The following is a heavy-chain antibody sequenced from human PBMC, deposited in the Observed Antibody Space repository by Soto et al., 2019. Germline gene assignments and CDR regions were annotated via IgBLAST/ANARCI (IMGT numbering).Heavy chain of an antibody. CDR2: IIPILGIA. CDR3: ARDNTIFGVVLPWFDP. J-gene: IGHJ5*02. CDR1: GGTFSSYT. V-gene: IGHV1-69*04. D-gene: IGHD3-3*01. Sequence: SVKVSCKASGGTFSSYTISWVRQAPGQGLEWMGRIIPILGIANYAQKFQGRVTITADKSTSTAYMELSSLRSEDTAVYYCARDNTIFGVVLPWFDPWGQGTLVTVSS.